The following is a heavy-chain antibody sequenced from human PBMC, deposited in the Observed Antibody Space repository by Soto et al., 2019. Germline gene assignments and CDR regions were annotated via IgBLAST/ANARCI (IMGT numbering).Heavy chain of an antibody. Sequence: ASVKVSFKASGYTFTSYGISWVRQAPGQGLEWMGWISAYNGNTNYAQKLQGRVTMTTDTSTSTAYMELRSLRSDDTAVYYCAREDRYSYGDYYYGMDVWGQGTTVTVS. CDR2: ISAYNGNT. CDR1: GYTFTSYG. J-gene: IGHJ6*02. V-gene: IGHV1-18*04. CDR3: AREDRYSYGDYYYGMDV. D-gene: IGHD5-18*01.